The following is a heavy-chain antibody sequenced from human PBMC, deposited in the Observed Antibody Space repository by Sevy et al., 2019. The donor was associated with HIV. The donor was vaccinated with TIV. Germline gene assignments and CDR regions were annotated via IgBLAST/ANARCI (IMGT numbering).Heavy chain of an antibody. D-gene: IGHD3-10*01. CDR2: ISFDGTYK. V-gene: IGHV3-30-3*01. CDR1: GFTFSSYT. CDR3: VRETTMLPRGAFDF. Sequence: GGSLRLSCAASGFTFSSYTMHWVRQAPGKGLEWVSFISFDGTYKYYADSVKGRFTITRDNSKNTLLLQMNSLRAEDTAFYYCVRETTMLPRGAFDFWGQGTMVTVSS. J-gene: IGHJ3*01.